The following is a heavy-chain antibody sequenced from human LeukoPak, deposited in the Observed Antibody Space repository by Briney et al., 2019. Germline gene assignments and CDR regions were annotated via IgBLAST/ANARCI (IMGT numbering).Heavy chain of an antibody. CDR3: AKDLGTYYDFWSGYWAWDY. V-gene: IGHV3-23*01. CDR2: IVGSGDKT. CDR1: GLTFSTYA. J-gene: IGHJ4*02. Sequence: GGSLRLSCAASGLTFSTYAMNWVRQAPGKGLEWVSGIVGSGDKTYYADSVKGRFTITRDNSKNTLYLQMNSLRAEDTAVYYCAKDLGTYYDFWSGYWAWDYWGQGTLVTVSS. D-gene: IGHD3-3*01.